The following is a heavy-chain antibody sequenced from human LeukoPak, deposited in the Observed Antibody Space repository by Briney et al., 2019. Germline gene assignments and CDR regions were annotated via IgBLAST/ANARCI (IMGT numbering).Heavy chain of an antibody. CDR2: IYYSGST. CDR1: GGSISSSSYY. D-gene: IGHD3-3*01. CDR3: ARVQFDFWSGSKNYYFDY. V-gene: IGHV4-39*07. Sequence: PSETLSLTCTVSGGSISSSSYYWGWIRQPPGKGLEWIGSIYYSGSTYYKSSLKSRVTISVDTSKNQFSLKLSSVTAADTAVYYCARVQFDFWSGSKNYYFDYWGQGTLVTVSS. J-gene: IGHJ4*02.